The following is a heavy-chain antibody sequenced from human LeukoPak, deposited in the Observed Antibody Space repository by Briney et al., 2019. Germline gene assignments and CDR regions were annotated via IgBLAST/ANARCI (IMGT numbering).Heavy chain of an antibody. Sequence: GESLKISCQGSGYTFTTYWIGWVRQMPGEGLGWMGIIYPGDSDTTYSPSFQGQVTFSADKSISTAYLQWRSLKASDTAMYYCARNSPSNGMDVWGQGTTVTVSS. J-gene: IGHJ6*02. V-gene: IGHV5-51*01. CDR1: GYTFTTYW. CDR3: ARNSPSNGMDV. CDR2: IYPGDSDT.